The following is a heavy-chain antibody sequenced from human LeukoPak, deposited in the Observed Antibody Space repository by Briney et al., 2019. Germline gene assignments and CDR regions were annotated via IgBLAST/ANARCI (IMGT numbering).Heavy chain of an antibody. D-gene: IGHD3/OR15-3a*01. Sequence: GGSLRLSCAASGFTFSSYGMHWVRQAPGKGLEWVAVISYDGSNKYYADSVKGRFTISRDNSKNTLYLQMNSLRAEDTAVYYCASGLPDYRGQGTLVTVSS. CDR1: GFTFSSYG. CDR2: ISYDGSNK. V-gene: IGHV3-30*19. J-gene: IGHJ4*02. CDR3: ASGLPDY.